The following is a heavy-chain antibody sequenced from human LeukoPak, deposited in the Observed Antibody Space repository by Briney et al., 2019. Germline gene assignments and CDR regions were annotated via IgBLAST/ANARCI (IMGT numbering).Heavy chain of an antibody. CDR1: GGSIRSYY. CDR3: ARSGTMTTVIPLDY. V-gene: IGHV4-59*08. D-gene: IGHD4-11*01. CDR2: IYYSGST. J-gene: IGHJ4*02. Sequence: SETLSLTCTVSGGSIRSYYWSWIRQPPGKGLDWIGYIYYSGSTNYNPSFKSRVTISVDMSKNQFSLKLSSVTAADTAVYYCARSGTMTTVIPLDYWGQGTLVTVSS.